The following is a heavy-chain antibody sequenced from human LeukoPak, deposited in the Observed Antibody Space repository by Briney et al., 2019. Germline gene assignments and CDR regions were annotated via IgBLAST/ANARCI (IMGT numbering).Heavy chain of an antibody. CDR2: INSDGSSA. CDR1: GFTFSTYW. V-gene: IGHV3-74*01. J-gene: IGHJ5*02. Sequence: GGSLRLSCAASGFTFSTYWMHWVRQAPGKGLLWVSRINSDGSSATYADSVKGRYNISRDNAKNTLYLQMNSLRAEDTAVYYCESHRVVRGVFDPWGQGTLVTVSS. D-gene: IGHD3-10*01. CDR3: ESHRVVRGVFDP.